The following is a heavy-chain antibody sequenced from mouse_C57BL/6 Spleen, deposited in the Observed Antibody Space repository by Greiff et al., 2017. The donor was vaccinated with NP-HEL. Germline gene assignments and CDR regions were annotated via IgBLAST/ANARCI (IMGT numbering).Heavy chain of an antibody. Sequence: QVQLQQPGAELVRPGSSVKLSCKASGYTFTSYWMHWVKQRPIQGLEWIGNIDPSDSETHYNQKFKDKATLTVDKSSSTAYMQLSSLTSEDSAVYYCAREATMVTRAYFDYWGQGTTLTVSS. CDR2: IDPSDSET. CDR1: GYTFTSYW. J-gene: IGHJ2*01. CDR3: AREATMVTRAYFDY. V-gene: IGHV1-52*01. D-gene: IGHD2-2*01.